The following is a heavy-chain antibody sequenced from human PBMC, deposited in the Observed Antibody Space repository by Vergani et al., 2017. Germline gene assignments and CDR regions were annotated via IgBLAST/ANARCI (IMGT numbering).Heavy chain of an antibody. CDR1: GGSFSGYY. J-gene: IGHJ4*02. CDR3: ARGRMVRGVITFFDY. Sequence: QVQLQQWGAGLLKPSETLSLTCAVYGGSFSGYYWSWIRQPPGKGLEWIGEINHSGSTNYNPSLKSRVTISVDTSKNQFSLKLSSVTAADTAVYYCARGRMVRGVITFFDYWGQGTLVTVSS. D-gene: IGHD3-10*01. V-gene: IGHV4-34*01. CDR2: INHSGST.